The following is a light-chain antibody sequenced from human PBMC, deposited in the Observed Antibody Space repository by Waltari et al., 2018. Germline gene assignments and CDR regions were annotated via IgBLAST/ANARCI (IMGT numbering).Light chain of an antibody. CDR1: SSDVGSYNL. J-gene: IGLJ3*02. CDR3: CSYAGSSTWV. CDR2: EVT. Sequence: QSALTQPASVSGSPGQSITISCTATSSDVGSYNLVPWYQQHPGKAPKLVIYEVTKRPSGVSTRFSGSKSGNTASLTISGLQAEDEADYCCCSYAGSSTWVFGGGTKLTVL. V-gene: IGLV2-23*02.